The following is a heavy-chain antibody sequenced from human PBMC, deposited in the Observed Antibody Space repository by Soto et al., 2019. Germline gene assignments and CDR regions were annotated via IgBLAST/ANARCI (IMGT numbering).Heavy chain of an antibody. CDR1: GGSISSSNW. CDR2: IYHSGST. D-gene: IGHD6-19*01. Sequence: SETLSLTCAVSGGSISSSNWWSWVRQPPGKGLEWIGEIYHSGSTNYNPSLKSRVTISVDKSKNQFSLKLSSVTAADTAVYYCARDHSGIAVAGNWFDPWGQGTLVTVSS. CDR3: ARDHSGIAVAGNWFDP. J-gene: IGHJ5*02. V-gene: IGHV4-4*02.